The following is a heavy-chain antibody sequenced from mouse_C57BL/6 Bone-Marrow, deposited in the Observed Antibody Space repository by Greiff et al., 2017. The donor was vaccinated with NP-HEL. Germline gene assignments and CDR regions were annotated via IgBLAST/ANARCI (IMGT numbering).Heavy chain of an antibody. Sequence: EVMLVASGGGLVKPGGSLKLSCAASGFTFSSYAMSWVRQTPEKRLEWVATISDGGSYTYYPDNVKGRFTISRDNAKNNLYLQMSHLKSEDTAMYYCARGGIFGYWGQGTTLTVSS. J-gene: IGHJ2*01. CDR1: GFTFSSYA. CDR3: ARGGIFGY. CDR2: ISDGGSYT. V-gene: IGHV5-4*03.